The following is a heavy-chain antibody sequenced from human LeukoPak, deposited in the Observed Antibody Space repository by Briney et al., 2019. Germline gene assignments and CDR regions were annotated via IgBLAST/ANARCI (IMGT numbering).Heavy chain of an antibody. J-gene: IGHJ4*02. CDR1: GGSISGHY. D-gene: IGHD1-26*01. CDR2: IDPTGLT. CDR3: ARQTPYSGNHYFDY. Sequence: SETLSLTCTVSGGSISGHYWSWIRQSPGKGLEWIGYIDPTGLTSYNPSLNSRVTISEDTSKNQFSLRVRSVTTADTAVYFCARQTPYSGNHYFDYWGQGTLVTVSS. V-gene: IGHV4-4*09.